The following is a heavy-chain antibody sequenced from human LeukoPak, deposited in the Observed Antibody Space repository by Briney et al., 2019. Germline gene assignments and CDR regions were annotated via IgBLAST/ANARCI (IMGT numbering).Heavy chain of an antibody. CDR2: IYHSGST. CDR1: GYSISSGYY. V-gene: IGHV4-38-2*02. CDR3: ARVTPPNWNRPNYYYYMDV. Sequence: SETLSLTCTVPGYSISSGYYWGWIRQPPGKGLEWIGSIYHSGSTYYNPSLKSRVTISVDTSKNQFSLKLSSVTAADTAVYYCARVTPPNWNRPNYYYYMDVWGKGTTVTVSS. J-gene: IGHJ6*03. D-gene: IGHD1-1*01.